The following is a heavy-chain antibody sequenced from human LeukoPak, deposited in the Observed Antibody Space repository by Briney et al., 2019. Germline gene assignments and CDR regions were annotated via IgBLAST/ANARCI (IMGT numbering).Heavy chain of an antibody. D-gene: IGHD3-10*01. V-gene: IGHV3-30-3*01. Sequence: PGGSLRLSCAASGFTFSNYAMHWGRQAPGTGLEWVAVISFDGTNKYYANSVQGRFTIPRDNSKNTLYLQMNSLRAEDTALYYCARDMYDNGWSSFDYWGQGTLVTVSS. J-gene: IGHJ4*02. CDR1: GFTFSNYA. CDR3: ARDMYDNGWSSFDY. CDR2: ISFDGTNK.